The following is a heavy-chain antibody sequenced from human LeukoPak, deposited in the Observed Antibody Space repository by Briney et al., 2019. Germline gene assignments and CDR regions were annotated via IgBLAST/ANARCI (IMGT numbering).Heavy chain of an antibody. CDR1: GGSVSSGRYY. V-gene: IGHV4-61*01. D-gene: IGHD6-13*01. Sequence: SETLSLTCTVSGGSVSSGRYYWSWIRQPPGKGLEWIGYIYYSGSTNYNPSLKSRVTISVDTSKNQFSLKLSSVTAADTAVYYCARDGGIAAAGSNYYYGMDVWGKGTTVTVSS. CDR3: ARDGGIAAAGSNYYYGMDV. CDR2: IYYSGST. J-gene: IGHJ6*04.